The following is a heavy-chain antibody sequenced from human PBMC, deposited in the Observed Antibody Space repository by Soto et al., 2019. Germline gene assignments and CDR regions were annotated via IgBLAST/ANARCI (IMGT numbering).Heavy chain of an antibody. D-gene: IGHD3-22*01. Sequence: LRLSFAASGFTFSSYAMTWVRQAPGKGLEWVATISGAGYTIDYADSVKGRFTISRDNSKNNLYLQMNSLRVEDTALYYCARRAYYYDSSGSYMAWIDPWGQGTLVTVSS. CDR2: ISGAGYTI. V-gene: IGHV3-23*01. CDR3: ARRAYYYDSSGSYMAWIDP. CDR1: GFTFSSYA. J-gene: IGHJ5*02.